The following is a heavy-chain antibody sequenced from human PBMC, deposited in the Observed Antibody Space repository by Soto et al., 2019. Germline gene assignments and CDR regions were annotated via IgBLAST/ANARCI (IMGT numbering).Heavy chain of an antibody. V-gene: IGHV3-21*01. CDR1: GFTFGENS. Sequence: ESGGGLVKPGGSLGLSCAASGFTFGENSMKWVRQAPGKGLEWVSSISSTSIYIFYADSLKGRFTISRDNAKNSLYLQMNSLRAEDTAIYYCARQRDGREGGYWGQGTLVTVSS. CDR3: ARQRDGREGGY. D-gene: IGHD1-26*01. CDR2: ISSTSIYI. J-gene: IGHJ4*02.